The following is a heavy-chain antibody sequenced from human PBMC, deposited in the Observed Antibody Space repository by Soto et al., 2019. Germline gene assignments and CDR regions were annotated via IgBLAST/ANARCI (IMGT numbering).Heavy chain of an antibody. CDR2: IIPIFGTA. J-gene: IGHJ6*02. Sequence: GASVKVSCKASGGTFSSYAISWLRQAPGQGLEWMGGIIPIFGTANYAQKFQGRVTITADESTSTAYMELSSLRSEDTAVYYCAGVVITPYYYYYGMDVWGQGTTVTVSS. CDR1: GGTFSSYA. D-gene: IGHD3-22*01. V-gene: IGHV1-69*13. CDR3: AGVVITPYYYYYGMDV.